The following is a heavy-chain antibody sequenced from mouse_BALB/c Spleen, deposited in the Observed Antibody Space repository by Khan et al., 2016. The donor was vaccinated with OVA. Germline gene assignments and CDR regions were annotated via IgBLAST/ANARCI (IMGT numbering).Heavy chain of an antibody. V-gene: IGHV5-12-2*01. D-gene: IGHD6-1*01. CDR2: ICNCGGSR. CDR1: GFTFSSYT. Sequence: VQLKESGGDLVQPGGSLKLSCAASGFTFSSYTMSWVRQTPEKRLEWVAFICNCGGSRYYPETVKGRFTIPRDKAKNILYLQMSSLKSEDTAMYYCARPSATKYDYVMDYWGQGTSVTVSS. J-gene: IGHJ4*01. CDR3: ARPSATKYDYVMDY.